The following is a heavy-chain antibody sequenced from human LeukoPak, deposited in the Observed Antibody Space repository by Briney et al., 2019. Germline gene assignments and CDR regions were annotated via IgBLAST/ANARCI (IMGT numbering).Heavy chain of an antibody. CDR1: GYSISSGYY. Sequence: SETLSLTCTVSGYSISSGYYWGWIRQPAGKGLEYIGRIYISGNTNYNPSLKGRVTISLDTSQNQFSLTLTSVTAADTAVYYCARVPSGSRFDPWGPGTLVTVSS. D-gene: IGHD4/OR15-4a*01. V-gene: IGHV4-38-2*02. CDR2: IYISGNT. CDR3: ARVPSGSRFDP. J-gene: IGHJ5*02.